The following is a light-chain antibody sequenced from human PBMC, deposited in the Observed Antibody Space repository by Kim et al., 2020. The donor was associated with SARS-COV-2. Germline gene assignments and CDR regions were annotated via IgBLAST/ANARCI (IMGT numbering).Light chain of an antibody. Sequence: QRVTIPCTGSRSNIGAGYDVHWYQQLPGTAPKLLIYGNSNRPSGVPDRFSGSKSGTSASLAITGLQAEDEADYYCQSYDSSLSGSVFGGGTQLTVL. CDR1: RSNIGAGYD. CDR2: GNS. J-gene: IGLJ7*01. V-gene: IGLV1-40*01. CDR3: QSYDSSLSGSV.